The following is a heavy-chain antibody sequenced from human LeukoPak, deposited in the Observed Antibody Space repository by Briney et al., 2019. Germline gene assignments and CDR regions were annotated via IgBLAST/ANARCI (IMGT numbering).Heavy chain of an antibody. Sequence: SSETLSLTCAVYGGSFSGYYWSWIRQPPGKGLEWIGEINHSGSTNYNPSLKSRVTISVDTSKNQFSLKLSSVTAADTAVYYCAREGGYYLSYYMDVWGKGTTVTVSS. CDR1: GGSFSGYY. V-gene: IGHV4-34*01. D-gene: IGHD3-3*01. J-gene: IGHJ6*03. CDR3: AREGGYYLSYYMDV. CDR2: INHSGST.